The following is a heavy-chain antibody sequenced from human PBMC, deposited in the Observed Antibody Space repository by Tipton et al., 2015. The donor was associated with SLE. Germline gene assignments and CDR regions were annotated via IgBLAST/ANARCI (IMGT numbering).Heavy chain of an antibody. Sequence: TLSLTCNVSGGSISSGNYYRSWIRQPPGKVLEYIGYISHRGGTYYNPSLKSRVALSVDTSNNQFSLKVHSVTAADTAVYYCARGPPFMEWERNWFDPWGQGTLVTVSS. J-gene: IGHJ5*02. CDR3: ARGPPFMEWERNWFDP. D-gene: IGHD3-3*02. V-gene: IGHV4-31*03. CDR2: ISHRGGT. CDR1: GGSISSGNYY.